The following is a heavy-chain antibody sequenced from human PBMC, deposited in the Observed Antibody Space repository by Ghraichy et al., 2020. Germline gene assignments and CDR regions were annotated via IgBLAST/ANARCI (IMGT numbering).Heavy chain of an antibody. J-gene: IGHJ6*02. CDR1: GFTFSTYG. Sequence: GSLRLSCAASGFTFSTYGMHWVRQAPGKGLEWVAVISYDGSNKFSADSVKGRFTISRDNSNNTLYLQMNSLRAEDTAVYYCAKEFDYGDYYYYGMDVWGQGTTVTVSS. D-gene: IGHD4-17*01. V-gene: IGHV3-30*18. CDR3: AKEFDYGDYYYYGMDV. CDR2: ISYDGSNK.